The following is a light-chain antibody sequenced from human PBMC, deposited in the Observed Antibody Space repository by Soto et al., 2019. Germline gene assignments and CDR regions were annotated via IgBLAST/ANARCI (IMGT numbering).Light chain of an antibody. J-gene: IGLJ1*01. CDR2: DVS. Sequence: QSVLTQPRSVSGSPGQSVTISCTGTSSDVGSYNYVSWYQQYPGKAPKLMIYDVSKRPSGVPDRFSGSKSGNTASLTISGLQAEDEADYYCCSYAGSYTDVFGTGTKLTVL. V-gene: IGLV2-11*01. CDR1: SSDVGSYNY. CDR3: CSYAGSYTDV.